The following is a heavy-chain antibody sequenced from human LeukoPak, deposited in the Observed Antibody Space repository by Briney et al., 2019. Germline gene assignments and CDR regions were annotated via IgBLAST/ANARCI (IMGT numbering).Heavy chain of an antibody. CDR3: ARAPKTTVTTPPFYYYHYGMDV. J-gene: IGHJ6*02. CDR1: GFTFSSYG. CDR2: IWYDGSNK. Sequence: GGSLRLSCAASGFTFSSYGMHWVRRAPGKGLEWVAVIWYDGSNKYYADSVKGRFTISRDNSKNTLYLQMNSLRAEDTAVYYCARAPKTTVTTPPFYYYHYGMDVWGQGTTVTVSS. D-gene: IGHD4-17*01. V-gene: IGHV3-33*01.